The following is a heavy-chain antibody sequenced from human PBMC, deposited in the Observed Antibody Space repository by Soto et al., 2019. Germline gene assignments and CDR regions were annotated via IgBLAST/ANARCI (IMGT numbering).Heavy chain of an antibody. CDR2: IVPLFGTA. Sequence: QVQLVQSGAEVKEPGSSVNVSCKTSGGTFGNTAVTWVRQVPGQGLEWIGGIVPLFGTANYAQKFRGRVMVAEDGSTGTAYMALSSLSADDTAIYYCARDGDPGYSFWSGPLGGGRFDPWGQGTLVTVSS. J-gene: IGHJ5*02. D-gene: IGHD3-3*01. V-gene: IGHV1-69*12. CDR1: GGTFGNTA. CDR3: ARDGDPGYSFWSGPLGGGRFDP.